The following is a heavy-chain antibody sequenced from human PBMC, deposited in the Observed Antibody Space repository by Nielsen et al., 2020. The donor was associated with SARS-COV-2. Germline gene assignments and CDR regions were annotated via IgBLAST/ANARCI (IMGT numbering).Heavy chain of an antibody. Sequence: ASVKVSCKASGYTFTGYYMHWVRQAPGQGLEWMGVINPSGGSTNYAQKFQGRVTMTRDTSTSTVYMELSSLRSEDTAVYYCAREESGPYSSGSFDYWGQGTLVTVSS. V-gene: IGHV1-46*01. J-gene: IGHJ4*02. CDR1: GYTFTGYY. CDR2: INPSGGST. D-gene: IGHD6-19*01. CDR3: AREESGPYSSGSFDY.